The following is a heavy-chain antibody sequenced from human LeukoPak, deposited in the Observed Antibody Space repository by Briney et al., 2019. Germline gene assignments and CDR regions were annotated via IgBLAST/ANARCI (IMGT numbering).Heavy chain of an antibody. D-gene: IGHD4-23*01. Sequence: SETLSLTCAVYGGSFSGYYWTWIRQPPGKGLEWIGEINHSGSTNYNPSLKGRVTISVDTSKNQFSLKLSSVTAADTAVYYCSAEYGGTNYWGQGTLVTVSS. CDR2: INHSGST. J-gene: IGHJ4*02. V-gene: IGHV4-34*01. CDR1: GGSFSGYY. CDR3: SAEYGGTNY.